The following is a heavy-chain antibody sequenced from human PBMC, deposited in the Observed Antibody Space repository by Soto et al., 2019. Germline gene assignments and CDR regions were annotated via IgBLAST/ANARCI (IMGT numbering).Heavy chain of an antibody. J-gene: IGHJ4*02. CDR3: TRPYYYDSSGYEDY. CDR1: GFTFGDYA. Sequence: SLRLSCTASGFTFGDYAMSWFRQAPGKGLEWVGFIRSKAYGGTTEYAASVKGRFTISRDDSKSIAYLQMNSLKTEDTAVYYCTRPYYYDSSGYEDYWGQGTLVTVSS. D-gene: IGHD3-22*01. V-gene: IGHV3-49*03. CDR2: IRSKAYGGTT.